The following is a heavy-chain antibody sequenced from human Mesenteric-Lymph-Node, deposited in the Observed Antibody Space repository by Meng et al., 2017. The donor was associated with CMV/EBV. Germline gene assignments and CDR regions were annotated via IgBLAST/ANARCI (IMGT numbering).Heavy chain of an antibody. CDR1: GFTVSANF. J-gene: IGHJ6*02. CDR3: ARDLGPMGMDV. V-gene: IGHV3-66*02. CDR2: IYSGGST. D-gene: IGHD2-2*01. Sequence: GESLKISCAASGFTVSANFMSWVRQAPGKGLEWVSAIYSGGSTYYADSVKGRFTISRDNSKNTLSLQMNSLRVEDTAVFYCARDLGPMGMDVWGQGTTVTVSS.